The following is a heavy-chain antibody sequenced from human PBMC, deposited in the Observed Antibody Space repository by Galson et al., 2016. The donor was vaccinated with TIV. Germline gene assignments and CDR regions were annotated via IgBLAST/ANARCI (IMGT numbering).Heavy chain of an antibody. J-gene: IGHJ6*02. D-gene: IGHD3-10*01. Sequence: SLRLSCAASGFTFSSHAMTWVRQAPGKGLEWVSAISGSGATTHYADSVKGRFTISRDNSKNTLYVQMDSLRAEDTALYYCAKVPSSGFSYYYGWDVWGQGTPVTVS. V-gene: IGHV3-23*01. CDR2: ISGSGATT. CDR3: AKVPSSGFSYYYGWDV. CDR1: GFTFSSHA.